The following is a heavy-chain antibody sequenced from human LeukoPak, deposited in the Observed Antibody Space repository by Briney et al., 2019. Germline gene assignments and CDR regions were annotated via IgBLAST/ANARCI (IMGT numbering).Heavy chain of an antibody. V-gene: IGHV4-59*01. CDR2: IYYSGST. CDR1: GGSISSYY. J-gene: IGHJ4*02. D-gene: IGHD1-26*01. CDR3: ARGGVGAARDFAY. Sequence: SETLSLTCTVSGGSISSYYWSWIRQPPGKGLEWIGYIYYSGSTNYNPSLKSRVTISVDTSKNQFSLKLSSVTAADTAVYYCARGGVGAARDFAYWGQGTLVTVSS.